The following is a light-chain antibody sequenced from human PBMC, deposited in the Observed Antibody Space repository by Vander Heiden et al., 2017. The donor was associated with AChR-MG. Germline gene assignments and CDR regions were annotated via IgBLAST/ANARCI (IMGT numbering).Light chain of an antibody. J-gene: IGKJ3*01. CDR3: QQDRSSLHRVT. CDR2: GAS. V-gene: IGKV3-20*01. CDR1: QSVRSSY. Sequence: EIVLTQSPGTLSLSPGERATLSCRASQSVRSSYLAWYQQKQGQAPRLLIHGASSRATGITDRFSGSGSGTDFTLTIRILEPEDFAVYYCQQDRSSLHRVTLGNGTRVNIK.